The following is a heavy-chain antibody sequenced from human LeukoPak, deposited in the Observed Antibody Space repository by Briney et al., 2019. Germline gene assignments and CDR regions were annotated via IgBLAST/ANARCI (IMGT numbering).Heavy chain of an antibody. CDR2: VHYSGST. Sequence: SETLSHTCTVSGGSISSYYWSWVRQPPGKGLEWIGYVHYSGSTKYNPSLKSRVTISVDTSTNQFSLKLSSVTAADTAVYYCARGRTGSYFAADYWGQGTLGTVSS. CDR1: GGSISSYY. D-gene: IGHD1-26*01. CDR3: ARGRTGSYFAADY. J-gene: IGHJ4*02. V-gene: IGHV4-59*01.